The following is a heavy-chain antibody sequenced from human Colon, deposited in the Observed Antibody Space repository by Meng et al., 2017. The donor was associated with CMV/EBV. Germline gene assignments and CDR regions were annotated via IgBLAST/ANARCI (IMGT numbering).Heavy chain of an antibody. V-gene: IGHV3-30*02. D-gene: IGHD3-10*01. CDR3: ARDALYGELTNWFDP. J-gene: IGHJ5*02. CDR2: IRHDETNK. Sequence: GESLKISCATFGFSLSNYGMHWVRQVPGKGLEWVAFIRHDETNKYYGEAVKGRFTISRDTSKNTVDLLMNSLRPGDTALYYCARDALYGELTNWFDPWGQGTLVTVSS. CDR1: GFSLSNYG.